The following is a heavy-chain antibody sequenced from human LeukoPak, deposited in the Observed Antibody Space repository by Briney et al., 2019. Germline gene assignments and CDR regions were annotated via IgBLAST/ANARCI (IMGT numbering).Heavy chain of an antibody. V-gene: IGHV1-24*01. Sequence: ASVKVSFKFSGYTLTELSMHWVRQAPGKGLELMGGFDPEDGETIYAQKFQGRVTMTEDASTDTAYMELSSLRSEDTAVYYCATVALDGGYSIAFDIWGQGTMVTVSS. CDR3: ATVALDGGYSIAFDI. D-gene: IGHD4-23*01. J-gene: IGHJ3*02. CDR1: GYTLTELS. CDR2: FDPEDGET.